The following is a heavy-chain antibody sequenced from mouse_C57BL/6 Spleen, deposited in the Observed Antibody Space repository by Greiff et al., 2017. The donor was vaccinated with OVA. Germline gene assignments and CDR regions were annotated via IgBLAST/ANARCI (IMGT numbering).Heavy chain of an antibody. V-gene: IGHV1-55*01. Sequence: QVQLKQSGAELVKPGASVKMSCKASGYTFTSYWITWVKQRPGQGLEWIGDIYPGSGSTNYNEKFKSKATLTVDTSSSTAYMQLSSLTSEDSAVYYCARWKTFYAMDYWGQGTSVTVSS. CDR2: IYPGSGST. CDR1: GYTFTSYW. J-gene: IGHJ4*01. CDR3: ARWKTFYAMDY.